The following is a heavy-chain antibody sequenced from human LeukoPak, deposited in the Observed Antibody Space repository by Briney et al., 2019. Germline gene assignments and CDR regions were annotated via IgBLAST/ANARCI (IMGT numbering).Heavy chain of an antibody. J-gene: IGHJ4*02. D-gene: IGHD3-22*01. Sequence: PSETLSLTCTVSGGSISSGGYYWSWIRQHPGKGLEWIGYIYYSGSTYYNPSLKSRVTISVDTSKNQFSLKLSSVTAADTAVYYCARVPDSPRRYYDSSGYALFDYWGQGTLVTVSS. CDR2: IYYSGST. CDR3: ARVPDSPRRYYDSSGYALFDY. V-gene: IGHV4-31*03. CDR1: GGSISSGGYY.